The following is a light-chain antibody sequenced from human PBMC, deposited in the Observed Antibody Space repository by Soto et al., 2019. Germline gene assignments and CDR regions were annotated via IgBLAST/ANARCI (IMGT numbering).Light chain of an antibody. CDR1: QSLSSSY. CDR3: QQYGRSLIT. CDR2: GAS. V-gene: IGKV3-20*01. J-gene: IGKJ5*01. Sequence: EIVLTQSPGTLSLSPGERAILSYRASQSLSSSYLAWYQQKPGQAPRLLIYGASSRATGIPDRFSGSGSGTDFTLTISRLEPEDFAVYYCQQYGRSLITFGQGTRLEIK.